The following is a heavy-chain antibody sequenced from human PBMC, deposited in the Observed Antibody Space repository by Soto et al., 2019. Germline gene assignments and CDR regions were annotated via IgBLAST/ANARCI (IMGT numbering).Heavy chain of an antibody. V-gene: IGHV3-13*01. CDR3: ARVMCSGGSCYFGAAFDI. CDR1: GFTFSSYD. J-gene: IGHJ3*02. CDR2: IGTAGDT. Sequence: PGGSLRLSCAASGFTFSSYDMHWFRQATGKGLEWVSAIGTAGDTYYPGSVKGRFTISRENAKNSLYLQMNSLRAGDTAVYYCARVMCSGGSCYFGAAFDIWGQGTMVTVSS. D-gene: IGHD2-15*01.